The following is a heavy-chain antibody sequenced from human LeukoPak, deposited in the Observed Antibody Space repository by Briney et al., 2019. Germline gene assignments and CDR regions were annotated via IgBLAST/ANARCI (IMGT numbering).Heavy chain of an antibody. CDR1: GGSIRSNAYF. V-gene: IGHV4-39*02. CDR2: IYHSGST. J-gene: IGHJ3*02. CDR3: AREPGDSSGYYVLGAFDI. D-gene: IGHD3-22*01. Sequence: SETLSLTCTVSGGSIRSNAYFWGWIRQPPGKGLEWIGSIYHSGSTSYNPSLKSRLTISVDTSKNQFSLKLTSVTAADTAVYYCAREPGDSSGYYVLGAFDIWGQGTMVTVSS.